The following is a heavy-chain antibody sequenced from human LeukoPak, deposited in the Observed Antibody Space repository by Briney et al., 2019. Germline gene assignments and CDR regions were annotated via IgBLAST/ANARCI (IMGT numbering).Heavy chain of an antibody. Sequence: SETLALTCSVSGGSFSSYYWTWIRQPPGKGLEWIGYIFFSGSTYYNPSLKSRVTISVDKSKNQFSLKLSSVTAADTAVYYCAGRGSYDYWGQGTLVTVSS. V-gene: IGHV4-59*12. CDR2: IFFSGST. CDR3: AGRGSYDY. D-gene: IGHD1-26*01. J-gene: IGHJ4*02. CDR1: GGSFSSYY.